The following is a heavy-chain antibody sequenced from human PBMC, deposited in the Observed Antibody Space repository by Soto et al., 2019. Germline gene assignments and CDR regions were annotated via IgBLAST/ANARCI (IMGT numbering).Heavy chain of an antibody. CDR3: ARGGDNFPVEGNWFDS. CDR1: GGSFSGYY. J-gene: IGHJ5*01. V-gene: IGHV4-34*01. CDR2: INHSGST. Sequence: SETLSLTCAVYGGSFSGYYWTWIRQPPGTGLEWIGEINHSGSTNYNPSLKSRVTISVDTSKNQFSLKLTSVTAADTAVYYRARGGDNFPVEGNWFDSSGQRSLVTGSS. D-gene: IGHD3-9*01.